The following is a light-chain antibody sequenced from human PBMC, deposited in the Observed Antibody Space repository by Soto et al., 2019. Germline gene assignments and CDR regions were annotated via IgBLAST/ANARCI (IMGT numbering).Light chain of an antibody. CDR1: QGISSW. Sequence: DVQMSQSPSSLSASVGDRVTITCRGSQGISSWLAWYQQKPGKAPRLLIYKASSLESGVPSRFTGFGSGTEFTLTITSLQPDDFATYYCQQYYTSSSFGGGTKVDIK. V-gene: IGKV1-5*03. CDR3: QQYYTSSS. CDR2: KAS. J-gene: IGKJ4*01.